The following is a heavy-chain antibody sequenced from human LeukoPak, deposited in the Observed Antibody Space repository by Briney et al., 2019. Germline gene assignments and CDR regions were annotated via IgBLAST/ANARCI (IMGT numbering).Heavy chain of an antibody. D-gene: IGHD3-9*01. Sequence: GGSLRLSCAASGFTFDDYAMHWVRQAPGKGLEWVSGISWNSGSIGYADSVKGRFTISRDNAKNTLFLHMNSLRGGDTAMYYCARGRCIDSSCVEYFQLWGQGTLVSVSS. V-gene: IGHV3-9*01. J-gene: IGHJ1*01. CDR3: ARGRCIDSSCVEYFQL. CDR1: GFTFDDYA. CDR2: ISWNSGSI.